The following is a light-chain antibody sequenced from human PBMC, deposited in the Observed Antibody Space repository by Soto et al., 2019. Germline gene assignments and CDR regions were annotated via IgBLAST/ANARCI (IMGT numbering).Light chain of an antibody. CDR3: HQYNNWPHT. CDR1: QSVDDN. Sequence: IVMTQSPATLSVSPGERATLSCRASQSVDDNLAWYQQKPGQAPRLLIYGASTRATGIPARFSGSGSGTEFTLTISGLQSEDFAVYYCHQYNNWPHTFGQGTKVDIK. J-gene: IGKJ1*01. CDR2: GAS. V-gene: IGKV3-15*01.